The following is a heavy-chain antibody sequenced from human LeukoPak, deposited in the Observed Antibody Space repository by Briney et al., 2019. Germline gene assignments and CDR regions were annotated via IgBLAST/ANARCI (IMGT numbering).Heavy chain of an antibody. D-gene: IGHD6-6*01. V-gene: IGHV3-23*01. J-gene: IGHJ6*03. CDR3: AKTGSSSPPPYYMDV. Sequence: GGSLRLSCAASGFTFSSYAKSWVRQAPGKGLEWVSAISGSGGSTYYADSVKGRFTISRDNSKNTLYLQMNSLRAEDTAVYYCAKTGSSSPPPYYMDVWGKGTTVTVSS. CDR1: GFTFSSYA. CDR2: ISGSGGST.